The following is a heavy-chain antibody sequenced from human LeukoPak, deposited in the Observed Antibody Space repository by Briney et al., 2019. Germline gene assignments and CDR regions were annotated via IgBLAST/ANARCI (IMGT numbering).Heavy chain of an antibody. CDR1: GGSISNYY. CDR3: ARSRGRRDILTGYFLYYYYGMDV. Sequence: SETLSLTCTVSGGSISNYYWSWIRQPPGKGLEWIGYIYYSGSTNYNPSLKSRVTISVDTSKNQFSLKLSSVTAADTAVYYCARSRGRRDILTGYFLYYYYGMDVWGQGTTVTVSS. J-gene: IGHJ6*02. D-gene: IGHD3-9*01. CDR2: IYYSGST. V-gene: IGHV4-59*01.